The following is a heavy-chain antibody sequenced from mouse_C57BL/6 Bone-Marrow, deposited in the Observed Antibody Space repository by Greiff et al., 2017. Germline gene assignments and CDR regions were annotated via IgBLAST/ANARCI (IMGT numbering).Heavy chain of an antibody. J-gene: IGHJ4*01. CDR1: GYTFTSYW. Sequence: QVQLQQPGAELVMPGASVKLSCKASGYTFTSYWMHWVKQRPGQGLEWIGEIDPPDSYTNYNQKFKGKSTLTVDKSSSTAYMQLSSLTSEDSAVYYCARDTVVANYYAMDYWGQGTSVTVSS. V-gene: IGHV1-69*01. D-gene: IGHD1-1*01. CDR3: ARDTVVANYYAMDY. CDR2: IDPPDSYT.